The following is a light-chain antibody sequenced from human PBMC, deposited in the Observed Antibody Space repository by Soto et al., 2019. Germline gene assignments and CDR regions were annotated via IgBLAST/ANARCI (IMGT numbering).Light chain of an antibody. Sequence: EIVMTQSPATLSVSPGERASLSSGASQSVNNFLAWYQQKPGQAPRPPIYGASTRATGIPARFSGGGSGTEFTLTISSLQSEDFAVYYCQQYNNWPWTFGQGTKVEIK. CDR3: QQYNNWPWT. CDR2: GAS. J-gene: IGKJ1*01. CDR1: QSVNNF. V-gene: IGKV3-15*01.